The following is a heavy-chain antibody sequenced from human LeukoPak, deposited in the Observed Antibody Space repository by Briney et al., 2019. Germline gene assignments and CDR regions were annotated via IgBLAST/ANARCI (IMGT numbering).Heavy chain of an antibody. CDR2: ISSSGSTI. Sequence: PGGSLRLSCAASGFTFSDYYMSWIRQAPGKGLEWVSCISSSGSTIYYADSVKGRFTISRDNAKNSLYLQMNSLRAEDTAVYYCARDTYYYGSGSTPSRDAFDIWGQGTMVTVSS. D-gene: IGHD3-10*01. J-gene: IGHJ3*02. CDR3: ARDTYYYGSGSTPSRDAFDI. CDR1: GFTFSDYY. V-gene: IGHV3-11*01.